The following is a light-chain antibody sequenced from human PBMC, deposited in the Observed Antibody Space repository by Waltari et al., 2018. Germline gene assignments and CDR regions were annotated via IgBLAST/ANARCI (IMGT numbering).Light chain of an antibody. Sequence: EIVMTQSPATLSVSPGERATLSCRASQSVSSNLAWYQQKPGQAPRLLIYGASTSATGIPARFSGSGSGTEFTLTISSLQSEDFAVYYCQQYNNWPRVTFGPGTKVDIK. CDR1: QSVSSN. V-gene: IGKV3-15*01. CDR2: GAS. CDR3: QQYNNWPRVT. J-gene: IGKJ3*01.